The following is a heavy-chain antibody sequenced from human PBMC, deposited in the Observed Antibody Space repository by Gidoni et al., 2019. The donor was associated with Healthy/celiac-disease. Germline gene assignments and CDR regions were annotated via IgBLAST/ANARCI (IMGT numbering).Heavy chain of an antibody. V-gene: IGHV3-23*01. CDR1: CFPFSPYS. CDR3: AKDPGPYMATTPQYYFDY. D-gene: IGHD1-26*01. J-gene: IGHJ4*02. CDR2: ISGSGGST. Sequence: EVQLLESGGGLVQPGGSLRLSCAASCFPFSPYSMGGVRQDPGKGLEWVSAISGSGGSTYYADSVKGRFTISRDNSKNTLYLQMNSLRAEDTAVYYCAKDPGPYMATTPQYYFDYWGQGTLVTVSS.